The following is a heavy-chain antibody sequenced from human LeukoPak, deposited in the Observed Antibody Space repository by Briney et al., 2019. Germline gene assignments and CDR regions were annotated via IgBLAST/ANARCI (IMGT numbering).Heavy chain of an antibody. CDR1: GFTVSTYY. D-gene: IGHD2-2*02. CDR2: LHSGGTT. CDR3: ARASYCSSITCYTAFDY. Sequence: GGSLRLSCAASGFTVSTYYMIWVRQAPGKGLQWVSVLHSGGTTHYADSVKGRFTISRDNAKNSLYLQVNSLRAEDTAVYYCARASYCSSITCYTAFDYWGQGTLVTVSS. V-gene: IGHV3-53*01. J-gene: IGHJ4*02.